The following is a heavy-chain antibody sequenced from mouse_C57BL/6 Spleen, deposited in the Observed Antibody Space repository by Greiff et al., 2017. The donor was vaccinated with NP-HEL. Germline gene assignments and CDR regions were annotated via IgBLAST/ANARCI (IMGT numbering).Heavy chain of an antibody. CDR2: IDPETGGT. CDR3: TRRIIRYYGSSCGYFDV. D-gene: IGHD1-1*01. J-gene: IGHJ1*03. V-gene: IGHV1-15*01. CDR1: GYTFTDYE. Sequence: QVQLKQSGAELVRPGASVTLSCKASGYTFTDYEMHWVKQTPVHGLEWIGAIDPETGGTAYNQKFKGKAILTADKSSSTAYMELRSLTSEDSAVYYCTRRIIRYYGSSCGYFDVWGTGTTVTVSS.